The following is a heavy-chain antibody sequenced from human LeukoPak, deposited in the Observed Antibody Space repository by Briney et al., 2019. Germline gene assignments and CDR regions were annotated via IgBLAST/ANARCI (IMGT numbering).Heavy chain of an antibody. Sequence: ASVKVSCKASGGTFSSYAISWVRQAPGQGLEWMGRIIPILGIANYAQKFQSRVTITADKSTSTAYMELSSLRSEDTAVYYCARGGHDIPPYYYYGMDVWGQGTTVTVSS. CDR3: ARGGHDIPPYYYYGMDV. CDR1: GGTFSSYA. J-gene: IGHJ6*02. CDR2: IIPILGIA. V-gene: IGHV1-69*04. D-gene: IGHD3-9*01.